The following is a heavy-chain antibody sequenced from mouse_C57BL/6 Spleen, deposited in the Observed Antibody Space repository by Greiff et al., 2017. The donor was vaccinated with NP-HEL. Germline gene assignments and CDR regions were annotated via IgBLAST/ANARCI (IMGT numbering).Heavy chain of an antibody. CDR3: ATGYYGLAY. CDR1: GYTFTDYN. CDR2: INPNNGGT. Sequence: EVQRVESGPELVKPGASVKMSCKASGYTFTDYNMHWVKQSHGKSLEWIGYINPNNGGTSYNQKFKGKATLTVNKSSSTAYMELRSLTSEDSAVYYCATGYYGLAYWGQGTLVTVSA. V-gene: IGHV1-22*01. J-gene: IGHJ3*01. D-gene: IGHD1-2*01.